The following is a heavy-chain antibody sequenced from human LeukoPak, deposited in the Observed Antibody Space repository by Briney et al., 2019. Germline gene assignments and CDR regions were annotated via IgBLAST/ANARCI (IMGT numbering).Heavy chain of an antibody. V-gene: IGHV1-69*13. Sequence: SVKVSCKASGGTFSSYAISWVRQAPGQGLEWMGRIIPIFGTANYAQKFQGRVTITADESTSTAYMELSSLRSEDTAVYYCARDVSDCSGGSCYSYYFDYWGQGTLVTVSS. CDR2: IIPIFGTA. CDR1: GGTFSSYA. J-gene: IGHJ4*02. D-gene: IGHD2-15*01. CDR3: ARDVSDCSGGSCYSYYFDY.